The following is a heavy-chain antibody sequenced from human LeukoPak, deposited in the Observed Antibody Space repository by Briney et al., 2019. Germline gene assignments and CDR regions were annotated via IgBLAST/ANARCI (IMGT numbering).Heavy chain of an antibody. CDR1: GASISSYY. J-gene: IGHJ4*02. V-gene: IGHV4-4*07. CDR2: IYTSGST. Sequence: SETLSLTCTVSGASISSYYWSWIRQPAGKGLEWIGRIYTSGSTNYNPSLKSRVTMSVDTSKNQFSLKLSSVTAADTAVYYCAREREDIKLMLYAYYFDCWGQGTLVTVSS. CDR3: AREREDIKLMLYAYYFDC. D-gene: IGHD2-8*01.